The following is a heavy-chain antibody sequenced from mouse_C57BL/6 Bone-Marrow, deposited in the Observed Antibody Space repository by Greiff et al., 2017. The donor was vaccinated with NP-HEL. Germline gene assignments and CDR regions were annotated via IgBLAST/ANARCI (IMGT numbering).Heavy chain of an antibody. CDR3: ARHGDGYFFYAMDY. D-gene: IGHD2-3*01. V-gene: IGHV5-6*02. J-gene: IGHJ4*01. Sequence: DVKLVESGGDLVKPGGSLKLSCAASGFTFSSYGMSWVRQTPDKRLEWVATISSGGSYTYYPDSVKGRFTISRDNAKNTLYLQMSSLKSEDTAMYYCARHGDGYFFYAMDYWGQGTSVTVSS. CDR2: ISSGGSYT. CDR1: GFTFSSYG.